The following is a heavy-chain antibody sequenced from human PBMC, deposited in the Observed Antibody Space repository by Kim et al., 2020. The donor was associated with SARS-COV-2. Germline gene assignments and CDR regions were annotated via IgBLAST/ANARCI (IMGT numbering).Heavy chain of an antibody. V-gene: IGHV4-31*03. CDR2: IYYSGST. D-gene: IGHD7-27*01. CDR3: ARDAGDLAFDI. Sequence: SETLSLTCTVSGGSISSGGYYWSWIRQHPGKGLEWIGYIYYSGSTYYNLSLKSRVTISVDTSKNQFSLKLSSVTAADTAVYYCARDAGDLAFDIWGQGTMVTVSS. J-gene: IGHJ3*02. CDR1: GGSISSGGYY.